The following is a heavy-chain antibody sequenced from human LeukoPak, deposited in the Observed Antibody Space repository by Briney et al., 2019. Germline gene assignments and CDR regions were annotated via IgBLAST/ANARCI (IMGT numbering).Heavy chain of an antibody. D-gene: IGHD3-16*01. CDR1: GGSISSSPYY. CDR3: ARDPGGGYKDDALDI. CDR2: IYHTGNS. V-gene: IGHV4-39*07. Sequence: SETLSLTCTVSGGSISSSPYYWGWIRQPPGKGLEWIGEIYHTGNSNYNPSLKSRLTISVDRSKNQFSLKLSSVTAADTAVYYCARDPGGGYKDDALDIWGQGTMVTVTS. J-gene: IGHJ3*02.